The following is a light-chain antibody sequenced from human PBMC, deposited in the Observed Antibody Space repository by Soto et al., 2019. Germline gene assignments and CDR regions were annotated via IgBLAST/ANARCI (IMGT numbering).Light chain of an antibody. V-gene: IGLV1-51*01. Sequence: QSVLTQPPSVSAAPGQKVTISCSGSSSNVGNNFVSWYQQLPGTAPKLLIYDDYKRPSGIPDRFSASKSGTSATLGITGLQTGDEADYYCGTWDSSLSAGVFGGGTQLTVL. CDR3: GTWDSSLSAGV. CDR2: DDY. CDR1: SSNVGNNF. J-gene: IGLJ7*01.